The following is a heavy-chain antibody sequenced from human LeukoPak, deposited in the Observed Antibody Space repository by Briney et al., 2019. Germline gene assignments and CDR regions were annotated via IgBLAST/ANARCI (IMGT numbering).Heavy chain of an antibody. D-gene: IGHD6-13*01. V-gene: IGHV4-61*02. CDR2: LYTSGST. CDR3: ARETAAAGSFIAINDY. Sequence: VKPSQTLSLTCTVSGASVSSGNYYWGWIRQPAGKGLEWIGRLYTSGSTNSNPSLKSRLTMSVDTSKNQLSLQLSSVTAADTAIYYCARETAAAGSFIAINDYWGQGTLVTVSS. J-gene: IGHJ4*02. CDR1: GASVSSGNYY.